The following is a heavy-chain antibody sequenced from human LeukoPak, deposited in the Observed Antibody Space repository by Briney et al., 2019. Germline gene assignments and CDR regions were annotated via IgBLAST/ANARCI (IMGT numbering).Heavy chain of an antibody. J-gene: IGHJ4*02. CDR3: ARHRTRTGITMVRGVIDY. CDR2: IFISGGT. Sequence: PSETLSLTCTVSGDSITSGSYYWSWIRQPAGKGLEWIGRIFISGGTNYNPSLRSRVTMSLDTSKNQFSLKLSSVTAADTAVYYCARHRTRTGITMVRGVIDYWGQGTLVTVSS. V-gene: IGHV4-61*02. CDR1: GDSITSGSYY. D-gene: IGHD3-10*01.